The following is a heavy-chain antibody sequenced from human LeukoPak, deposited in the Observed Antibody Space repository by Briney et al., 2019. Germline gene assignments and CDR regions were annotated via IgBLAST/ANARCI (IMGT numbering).Heavy chain of an antibody. J-gene: IGHJ4*02. CDR3: AKASEWDQWLVLSDY. Sequence: GGSLRLSCAASGFTFSSYGMHWVRQAPGKGLEWVAVISYDGSNKYYADSVKGRFTISRDNSKNTLYLQMNSLRAEDTAVYYCAKASEWDQWLVLSDYWGQGTLVTVSS. CDR2: ISYDGSNK. V-gene: IGHV3-30*18. CDR1: GFTFSSYG. D-gene: IGHD6-19*01.